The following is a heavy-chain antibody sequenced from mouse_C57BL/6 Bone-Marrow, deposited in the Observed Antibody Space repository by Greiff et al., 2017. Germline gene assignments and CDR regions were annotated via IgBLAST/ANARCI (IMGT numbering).Heavy chain of an antibody. Sequence: EVMLVESGGGLVKPGGSLKLSCAASGFTFSSYAMSWVRQTPEKRLEWVATISDGGSYTYYPDNVKGRFTISRDNAKNNLYLHMSHLKSEDTAMYYCARDGYYSMDYWGQGTSVTVSS. CDR3: ARDGYYSMDY. CDR1: GFTFSSYA. V-gene: IGHV5-4*01. J-gene: IGHJ4*01. CDR2: ISDGGSYT.